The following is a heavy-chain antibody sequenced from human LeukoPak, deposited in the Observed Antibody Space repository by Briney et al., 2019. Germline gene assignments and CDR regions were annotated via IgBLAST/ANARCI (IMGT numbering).Heavy chain of an antibody. D-gene: IGHD2-2*01. Sequence: SETLSPSCTVSGGSISSSSYFWGWIRQPPGKGLEWIGSIYYSESTYYNPSLKSRVAISADTSINQFSLKLSSVTAADTAVYYCARYAPPTQVVGAFDYWGQGTLVTVSP. CDR1: GGSISSSSYF. V-gene: IGHV4-39*01. CDR2: IYYSEST. CDR3: ARYAPPTQVVGAFDY. J-gene: IGHJ4*02.